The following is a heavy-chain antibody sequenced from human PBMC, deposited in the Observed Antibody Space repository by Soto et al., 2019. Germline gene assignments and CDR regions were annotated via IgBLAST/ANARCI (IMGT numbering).Heavy chain of an antibody. CDR2: INPSGGST. CDR1: GYTFTSYY. J-gene: IGHJ6*02. D-gene: IGHD2-2*02. V-gene: IGHV1-46*01. CDR3: ARDRCSSTSCYTDYYYGMDV. Sequence: QVQLVQSGAEVKKPGASVKVSCKASGYTFTSYYMHWVRQAPGQGLEWMGIINPSGGSTSYAQQFQGRVTMTRDTSTSTVYMELSSLRSEDTAVYYCARDRCSSTSCYTDYYYGMDVWGQGTTVTVSS.